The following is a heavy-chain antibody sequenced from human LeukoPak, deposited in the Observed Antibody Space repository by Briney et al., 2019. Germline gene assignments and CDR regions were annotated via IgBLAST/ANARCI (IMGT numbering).Heavy chain of an antibody. J-gene: IGHJ3*02. D-gene: IGHD1-26*01. CDR3: ARRVGRYAFDI. V-gene: IGHV4-61*02. Sequence: SETLSLTCTVSGGSISSGSYYWSWIPQPAGKGLEWIGRIYTSGSTNYNPSLKSRVTISVDTSKNQFSLKLSSVTAADTAVYYCARRVGRYAFDIWGQGTMVTVSS. CDR1: GGSISSGSYY. CDR2: IYTSGST.